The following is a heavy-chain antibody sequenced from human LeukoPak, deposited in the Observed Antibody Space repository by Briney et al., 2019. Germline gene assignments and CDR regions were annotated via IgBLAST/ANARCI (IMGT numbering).Heavy chain of an antibody. J-gene: IGHJ4*02. CDR2: ISSDGNDK. D-gene: IGHD5-12*01. CDR1: GVTFRSYG. V-gene: IGHV3-30*03. Sequence: GGSLRLSCAVSGVTFRSYGMHWVRQAPGKGLEWVALISSDGNDKLYGDSVRGRFTISRDDSKSTLYLQMSSLRAEDTADYYCTTKVTRGNSGDDYDDWGQGTLVTVSS. CDR3: TTKVTRGNSGDDYDD.